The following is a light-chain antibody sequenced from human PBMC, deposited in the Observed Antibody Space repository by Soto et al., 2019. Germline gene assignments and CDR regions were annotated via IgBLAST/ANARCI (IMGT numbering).Light chain of an antibody. Sequence: EIVMTQSPATLSVSPGERATLCCRASQSLSTNLAWYQQKPGQAPRLLILGASNRATGIPARFSGSGSGTEFTLTISSLQSEDSAVYYCQQYSNWPRTFGQGTKVDIK. CDR1: QSLSTN. CDR3: QQYSNWPRT. V-gene: IGKV3-15*01. CDR2: GAS. J-gene: IGKJ1*01.